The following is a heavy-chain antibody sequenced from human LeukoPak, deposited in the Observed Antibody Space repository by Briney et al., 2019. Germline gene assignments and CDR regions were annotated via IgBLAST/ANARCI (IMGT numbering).Heavy chain of an antibody. CDR1: GGSISSGDYY. J-gene: IGHJ4*02. CDR3: VRGGFYGHPFDF. D-gene: IGHD3-10*01. V-gene: IGHV4-30-4*08. CDR2: IYYSGST. Sequence: SETLSLTCTVSGGSISSGDYYWSWFRQPPGKGLGWIGYIYYSGSTYYNPSLESQVTISVDASNNQVSLTLNSVTAADTAVYFCVRGGFYGHPFDFGGQGTLVTVSS.